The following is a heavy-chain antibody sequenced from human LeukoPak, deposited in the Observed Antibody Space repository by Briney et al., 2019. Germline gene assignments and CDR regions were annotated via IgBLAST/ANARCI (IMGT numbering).Heavy chain of an antibody. CDR1: GFTFSKAW. V-gene: IGHV3-15*01. CDR3: TTDPPRFYYDVHAHSFLGY. J-gene: IGHJ4*02. D-gene: IGHD3-22*01. CDR2: VKRKTDGGTT. Sequence: AGGSLRLSCAASGFTFSKAWMSWVRQAPGKGLEWVGHVKRKTDGGTTEYAAPVKGRFIISRDDIKETLYLQMNSLKTEDTALYYCTTDPPRFYYDVHAHSFLGYWGEGTLVTVSA.